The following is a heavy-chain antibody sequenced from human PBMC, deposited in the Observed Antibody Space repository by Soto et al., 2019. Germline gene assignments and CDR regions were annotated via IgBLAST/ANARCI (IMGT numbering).Heavy chain of an antibody. V-gene: IGHV3-30-3*01. J-gene: IGHJ6*02. CDR1: GFTLSSYA. Sequence: QVQLVESGGGVVQPGRSLRLSCAASGFTLSSYAMHWVRQAPGKGLEWVAVISYDGSNKYYADSVKGRFTTSRDNSKNTRYLQMNSLRAEDTAVYYCAREWGTTSYYYYYGMDVWGQGTTVTVAS. CDR3: AREWGTTSYYYYYGMDV. CDR2: ISYDGSNK. D-gene: IGHD1-7*01.